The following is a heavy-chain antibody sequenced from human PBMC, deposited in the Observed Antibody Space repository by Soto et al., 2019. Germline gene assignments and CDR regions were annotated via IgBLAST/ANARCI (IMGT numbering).Heavy chain of an antibody. CDR2: IYPGDSDT. V-gene: IGHV5-51*01. CDR1: GYSFTSYW. D-gene: IGHD5-18*01. J-gene: IGHJ6*02. CDR3: ARQKVSYGRGGGMDV. Sequence: GESLKISCKGSGYSFTSYWIGWVRQMPGKGLEWMGIIYPGDSDTRYSPSFQGQVTISANKSISTAYLQWSSLKASGTAMYYCARQKVSYGRGGGMDVWGQGTTVTVSS.